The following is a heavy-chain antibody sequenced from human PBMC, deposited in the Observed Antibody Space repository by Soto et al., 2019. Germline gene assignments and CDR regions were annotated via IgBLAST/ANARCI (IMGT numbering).Heavy chain of an antibody. J-gene: IGHJ6*02. D-gene: IGHD3-3*01. V-gene: IGHV1-8*01. CDR1: GYTFTSYD. Sequence: QVQLVQSGAEVKKPGASVKVSCKASGYTFTSYDINWVRQATGQGLEWMGWMNPNSGNTGYAQKFQGRVTMTRNTSISTAYMELSSLRSEDTAVYYCARVIQYYDFWSGYPYYYYGMDVWGQGTTVTVSS. CDR3: ARVIQYYDFWSGYPYYYYGMDV. CDR2: MNPNSGNT.